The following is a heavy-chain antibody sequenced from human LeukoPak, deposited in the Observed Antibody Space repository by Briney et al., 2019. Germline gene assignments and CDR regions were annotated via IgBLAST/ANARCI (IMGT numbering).Heavy chain of an antibody. CDR2: IYSGGST. J-gene: IGHJ6*03. V-gene: IGHV3-53*01. Sequence: GGSLRLSCAASGFTVSTNYMNWVRQAPGKGLEWVSVIYSGGSTYYADSVKGRFTISRDNSKNTLYLQMNSLRAEDTAVYYCARGDLYYYYYMDVWGKGTTVTVSS. CDR3: ARGDLYYYYYMDV. CDR1: GFTVSTNY.